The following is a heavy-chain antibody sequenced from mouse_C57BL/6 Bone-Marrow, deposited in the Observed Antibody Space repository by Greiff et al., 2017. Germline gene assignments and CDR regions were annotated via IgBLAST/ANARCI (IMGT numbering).Heavy chain of an antibody. CDR3: ARSGHYDGYYYAMDY. CDR1: GFSLTSYG. Sequence: ESGPGLVAPSQSLSITCTVSGFSLTSYGVDWVRQSPGKGLEWLGVIWGVGSTNYNSALKSRLSISKDNSKSQVFLKMNSLQTDDTAMYYCARSGHYDGYYYAMDYWGQGTSVTVSS. J-gene: IGHJ4*01. V-gene: IGHV2-6*01. CDR2: IWGVGST. D-gene: IGHD1-2*01.